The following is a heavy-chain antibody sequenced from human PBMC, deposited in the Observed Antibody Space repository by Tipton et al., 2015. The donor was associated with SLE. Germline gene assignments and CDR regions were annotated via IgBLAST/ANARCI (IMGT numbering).Heavy chain of an antibody. Sequence: QSGPEVKKPGSSVKVSCRASGGTFSDYTISWVRQAPGQGLEWMGRIILILGETDYTQKFQGRVTISADTSTSTIHMELISLTSEDSAVNFCAVYIIFPAHGGRGRLVTVSS. CDR1: GGTFSDYT. CDR3: AVYIIFPAH. V-gene: IGHV1-69*02. D-gene: IGHD2/OR15-2a*01. J-gene: IGHJ4*02. CDR2: IILILGET.